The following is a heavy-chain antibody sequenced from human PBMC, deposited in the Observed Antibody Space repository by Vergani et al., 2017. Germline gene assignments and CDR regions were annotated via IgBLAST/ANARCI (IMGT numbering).Heavy chain of an antibody. CDR1: GFTFSSYG. J-gene: IGHJ4*02. Sequence: QVQLVESGGGVVQPGRSLRLSCAASGFTFSSYGMHWVRQAPGKGLEWVAVIYSGGSTYYADSVKGRFTISRDNSKNTLYLQMNSLRAEDTAVYYCASHYYDFWSGYYRPFDYWGQGTLVTVSS. D-gene: IGHD3-3*01. CDR3: ASHYYDFWSGYYRPFDY. CDR2: IYSGGST. V-gene: IGHV3-NL1*01.